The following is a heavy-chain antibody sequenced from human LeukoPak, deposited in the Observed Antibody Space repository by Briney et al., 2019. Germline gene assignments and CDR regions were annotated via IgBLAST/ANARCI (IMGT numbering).Heavy chain of an antibody. J-gene: IGHJ5*02. CDR3: VHAITIFGVPRENWFDP. CDR2: IYWTDDK. Sequence: SGPTLVNPTQTLTLTCTFSGSSLSTSGVGVGWIRQPPGKALEWLALIYWTDDKRYSPSLKSRLTIAKDTSKNQVVLTMTNMDPVDTATYYCVHAITIFGVPRENWFDPWGQGTLVTVSS. CDR1: GSSLSTSGVG. V-gene: IGHV2-5*01. D-gene: IGHD3-3*01.